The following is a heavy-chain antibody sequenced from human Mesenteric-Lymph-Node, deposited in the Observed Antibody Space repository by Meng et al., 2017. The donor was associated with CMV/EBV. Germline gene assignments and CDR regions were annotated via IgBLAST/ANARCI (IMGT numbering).Heavy chain of an antibody. D-gene: IGHD3-3*01. Sequence: SETLSLTCTVSSGSISGYYWSWIRQPPGKGLEWIGYIHYSGSTNYNPSLQSRLTISVDTSKNQFSLNLTSVTAADTAVYFCARGDDFWSGRPFDYWGQGTLVTVSS. V-gene: IGHV4-59*01. CDR3: ARGDDFWSGRPFDY. J-gene: IGHJ4*02. CDR2: IHYSGST. CDR1: SGSISGYY.